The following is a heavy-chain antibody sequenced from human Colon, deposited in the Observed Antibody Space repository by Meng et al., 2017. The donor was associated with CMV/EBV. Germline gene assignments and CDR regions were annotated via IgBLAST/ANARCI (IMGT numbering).Heavy chain of an antibody. CDR3: AKDEGWDSSGYLRFYIDH. CDR1: GFAFNIYA. D-gene: IGHD6-19*01. J-gene: IGHJ4*02. Sequence: GGSLRLSCAASGFAFNIYAMSWVRQAPGKGLEWVSGLSDSSSNTYYADSVKGRFTISRDNSRNTLYLQMDSLRAEDTAVYYCAKDEGWDSSGYLRFYIDHWGQGSLVTVSS. V-gene: IGHV3-23*01. CDR2: LSDSSSNT.